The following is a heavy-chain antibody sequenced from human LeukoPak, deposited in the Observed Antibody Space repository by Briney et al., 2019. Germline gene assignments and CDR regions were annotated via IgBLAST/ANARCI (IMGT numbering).Heavy chain of an antibody. Sequence: ASVNLSFKASVYTFTIYYMHWVRHAPGQGLEWMGIINPSGGSTSYTQKFQSRATITRDTSTSTVYMELSSLRSEDTAVYYCARELYYYDSSGYYHRAFDIWGQGTMDTVST. D-gene: IGHD3-22*01. V-gene: IGHV1-46*01. J-gene: IGHJ3*02. CDR3: ARELYYYDSSGYYHRAFDI. CDR2: INPSGGST. CDR1: VYTFTIYY.